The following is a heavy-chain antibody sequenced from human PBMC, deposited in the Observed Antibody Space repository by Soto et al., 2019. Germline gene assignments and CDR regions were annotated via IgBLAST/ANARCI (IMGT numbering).Heavy chain of an antibody. Sequence: QVQLQESGPGLVKPSQTLSLTCTVSGGSISSGGYYWSWIRQHPGKGLEWIGYIYYSGSSYYNPSLKSRVPISVDMSRNQFSPKLSSVTAADTAVYYCSIEAIVVVLTVYYVFDIWGQGTMVTVSS. V-gene: IGHV4-31*03. CDR2: IYYSGSS. D-gene: IGHD2-2*01. CDR3: SIEAIVVVLTVYYVFDI. CDR1: GGSISSGGYY. J-gene: IGHJ3*02.